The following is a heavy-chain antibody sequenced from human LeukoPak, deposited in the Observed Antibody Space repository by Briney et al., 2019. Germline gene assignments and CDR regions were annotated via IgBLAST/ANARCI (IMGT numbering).Heavy chain of an antibody. CDR3: ARVNKSSWYEVYYYYYMDV. D-gene: IGHD6-13*01. CDR2: MNPNSGNT. V-gene: IGHV1-8*01. CDR1: VYTFTSYD. Sequence: ASVKVSCKASVYTFTSYDINWVRQATGQGLEWMGWMNPNSGNTGYAQKFQGRVTMTRNTSISTAYMELSSLRSEDTAVYYCARVNKSSWYEVYYYYYMDVWGKGTTVTVSS. J-gene: IGHJ6*03.